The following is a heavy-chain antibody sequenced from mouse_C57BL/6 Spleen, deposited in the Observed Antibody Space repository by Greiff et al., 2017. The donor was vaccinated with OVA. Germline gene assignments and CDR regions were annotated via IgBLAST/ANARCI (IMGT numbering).Heavy chain of an antibody. V-gene: IGHV14-2*01. CDR1: GFNITDYY. Sequence: VQLQQSGAELVKPGASVKLSCTASGFNITDYYMHWVKQRTEQGLEWIGRIDPEDGDTKYAPKFQGKATITADTSSNTAYLQLSSLTSEDTAVYYCARYPTTVVATDWYFDVWGTGTTVTVSS. J-gene: IGHJ1*03. D-gene: IGHD1-1*01. CDR3: ARYPTTVVATDWYFDV. CDR2: IDPEDGDT.